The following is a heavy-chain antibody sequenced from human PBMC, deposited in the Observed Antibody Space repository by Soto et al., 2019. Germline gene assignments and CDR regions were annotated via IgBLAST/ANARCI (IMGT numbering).Heavy chain of an antibody. D-gene: IGHD3-10*01. Sequence: QVQLQESGSGLVKPSETLSLTCTVSGVSITNYYCSWFRQPPGKGLEWIGYINYDGYSAYNLSLKRRVTLSMDASKTQFSLMLESVTATDTAVYYCARHGFGPIHGLVDVWGPGTTVIVSS. CDR3: ARHGFGPIHGLVDV. V-gene: IGHV4-59*08. CDR2: INYDGYS. J-gene: IGHJ6*02. CDR1: GVSITNYY.